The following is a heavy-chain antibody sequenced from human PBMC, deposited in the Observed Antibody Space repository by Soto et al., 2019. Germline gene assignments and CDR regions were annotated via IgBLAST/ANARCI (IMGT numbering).Heavy chain of an antibody. CDR3: AAESIAVAGIGVLSDY. CDR1: GFTFSSYG. CDR2: ISYDGSNK. V-gene: IGHV3-30*03. D-gene: IGHD6-19*01. J-gene: IGHJ4*02. Sequence: GGSLRLSCAASGFTFSSYGMHWVRQAPGKGLEWVAVISYDGSNKYYADSVKGRFTISRDNSKNTLYLQMNSLRAEDTAVYYCAAESIAVAGIGVLSDYWGQGTLVTVSS.